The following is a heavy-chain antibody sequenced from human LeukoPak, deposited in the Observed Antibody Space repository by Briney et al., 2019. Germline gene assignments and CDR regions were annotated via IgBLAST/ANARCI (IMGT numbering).Heavy chain of an antibody. J-gene: IGHJ4*02. V-gene: IGHV3-74*01. Sequence: LAGGSLRLSCAASGFTVSSYWMHWVRQAPGKGLVWVSRISSDGSITTYADSVKGRFTISRDTVKNTLYLQMNGLRDEDTAVYYCASDVGDWGQGTLVTVSS. CDR3: ASDVGD. CDR2: ISSDGSIT. CDR1: GFTVSSYW. D-gene: IGHD3-10*01.